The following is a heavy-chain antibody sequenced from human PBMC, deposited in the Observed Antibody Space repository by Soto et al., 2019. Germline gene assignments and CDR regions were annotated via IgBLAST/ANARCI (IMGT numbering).Heavy chain of an antibody. V-gene: IGHV3-23*01. CDR2: ISGNGGSA. CDR3: AKEFGSSWDFFDC. J-gene: IGHJ4*02. D-gene: IGHD6-13*01. CDR1: GFTFSSYA. Sequence: EVQLLESGGGVVQPGGSLRLSCAASGFTFSSYAMNWVRAAPGKGLEWVTTISGNGGSAYYADSVKGRFTICRDNSKIMLYVQMSSLRAEDTAIYYCAKEFGSSWDFFDCWGQGTPVTVSS.